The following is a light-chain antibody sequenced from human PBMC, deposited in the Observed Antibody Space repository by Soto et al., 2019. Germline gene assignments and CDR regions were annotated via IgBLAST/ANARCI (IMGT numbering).Light chain of an antibody. J-gene: IGKJ1*01. CDR2: EAS. Sequence: EIVLTQSPATLSLSPGERATLSCRASQSVSSYLAWYQQKPGQAPRLLMYEASHSATSIPARFSGGGSGTEFTLSISSLEPEDFAVYYCQQRSDWTWTFGQGTKVEIK. CDR3: QQRSDWTWT. CDR1: QSVSSY. V-gene: IGKV3-11*01.